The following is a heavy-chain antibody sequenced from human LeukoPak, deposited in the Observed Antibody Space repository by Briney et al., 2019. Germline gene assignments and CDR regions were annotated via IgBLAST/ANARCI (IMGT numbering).Heavy chain of an antibody. CDR3: AGERAYYDILPRWFDP. V-gene: IGHV4-61*02. CDR2: IYTSGST. D-gene: IGHD3-9*01. CDR1: GGSISSGSYY. J-gene: IGHJ5*02. Sequence: SETLSLTCTVSGGSISSGSYYWNWIRQPAGKGLEWIGRIYTSGSTNYNSSLKSRVTISVDTSKNQFSLKLNSVTAADTAVYFCAGERAYYDILPRWFDPWGQGILVTVSS.